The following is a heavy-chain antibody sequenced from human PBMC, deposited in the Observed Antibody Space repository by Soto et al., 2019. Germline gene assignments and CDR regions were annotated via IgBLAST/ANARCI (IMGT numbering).Heavy chain of an antibody. CDR2: IDPSDSYT. CDR3: ARHLRVSADYYYYGMDA. J-gene: IGHJ6*02. V-gene: IGHV5-10-1*01. CDR1: GYSFTSYW. Sequence: GESLKISCKGSGYSFTSYWISWVRQMPGKGLEWMGRIDPSDSYTNYSPSFQGHVTISADKSISTAYLQWSSLKASDTAMYYCARHLRVSADYYYYGMDAWGQGTTVTVSS. D-gene: IGHD6-13*01.